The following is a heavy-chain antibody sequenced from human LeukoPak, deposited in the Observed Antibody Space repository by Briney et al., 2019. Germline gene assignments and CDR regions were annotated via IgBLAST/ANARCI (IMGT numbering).Heavy chain of an antibody. V-gene: IGHV4-34*01. CDR2: NNHSGST. Sequence: SETLSLTCAVYGGSFSGYYWSWIRQPPGKGLEWIGENNHSGSTNYNPSLKSRVTISVDTSKNQFSLKLSSVTAADTAVYYCARGRSVAGFYCYYGMDVWGQGTTVTVSS. J-gene: IGHJ6*02. CDR1: GGSFSGYY. D-gene: IGHD6-19*01. CDR3: ARGRSVAGFYCYYGMDV.